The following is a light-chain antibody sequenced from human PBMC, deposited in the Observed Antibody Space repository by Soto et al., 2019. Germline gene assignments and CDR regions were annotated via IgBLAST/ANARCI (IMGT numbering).Light chain of an antibody. CDR2: KAS. CDR1: QRISSW. J-gene: IGKJ1*01. V-gene: IGKV1-5*03. CDR3: QQYNSSPWT. Sequence: DIQMTQSPSTLSASVGDRVTITCRASQRISSWLAWYQQKPGKAPKLLIYKASSLESGVPSRFSGSGSVTEFTLTISSLQPDDFATYFCQQYNSSPWTFGQGTKVEIK.